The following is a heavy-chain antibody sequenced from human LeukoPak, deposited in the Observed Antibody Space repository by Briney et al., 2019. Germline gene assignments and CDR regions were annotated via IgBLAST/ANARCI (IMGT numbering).Heavy chain of an antibody. Sequence: GGPLRLSCAASGFTFSSYAMSWVRQAPGKGLEWVSAISGSGGSTYYADSVKGRFTISRDNSKNTLYLQMNSLRAEDTAVYYCAKDRYSSGWASYWYFDLWGRGTLVTVSS. CDR1: GFTFSSYA. CDR3: AKDRYSSGWASYWYFDL. J-gene: IGHJ2*01. D-gene: IGHD6-19*01. CDR2: ISGSGGST. V-gene: IGHV3-23*01.